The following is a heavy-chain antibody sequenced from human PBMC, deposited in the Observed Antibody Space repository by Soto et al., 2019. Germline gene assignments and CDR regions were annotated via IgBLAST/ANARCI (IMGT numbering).Heavy chain of an antibody. J-gene: IGHJ1*01. CDR2: IIPIFGTA. CDR3: ASTTVPYEYYYDSSGPQYRYFQH. D-gene: IGHD3-22*01. CDR1: GGTFSSYA. Sequence: QVQLVQSGAEVKKPGSSVKVSCKASGGTFSSYAISWVRQAPGQGLEWMGGIIPIFGTANYAQKLQGRVTITADESTRTAYMELSSRRSEDTAVYYCASTTVPYEYYYDSSGPQYRYFQHWGQGTLVTVSS. V-gene: IGHV1-69*12.